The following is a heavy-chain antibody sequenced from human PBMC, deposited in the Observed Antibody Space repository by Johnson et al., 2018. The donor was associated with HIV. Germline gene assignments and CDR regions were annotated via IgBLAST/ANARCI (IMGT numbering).Heavy chain of an antibody. Sequence: QVQLVESGGGVVQPGGSLRLSCAASGFTFSSYGMHWVRQAPGKGLEWVAFIRYDGSNKYYADSVKGRFTISRDNSKNTLYLQMNSLRAEDTAVYYCAKDSLLGDCSGGGCDDDDAFDIWGQGTMVTVSS. J-gene: IGHJ3*02. CDR3: AKDSLLGDCSGGGCDDDDAFDI. D-gene: IGHD2-15*01. CDR2: IRYDGSNK. CDR1: GFTFSSYG. V-gene: IGHV3-30*02.